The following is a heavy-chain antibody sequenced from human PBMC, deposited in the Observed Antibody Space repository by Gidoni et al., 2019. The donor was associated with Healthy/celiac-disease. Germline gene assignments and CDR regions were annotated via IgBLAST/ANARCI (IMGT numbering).Heavy chain of an antibody. J-gene: IGHJ6*02. V-gene: IGHV4-34*01. Sequence: QVQLQQWGAGLLKPSETLSLTCAVYGESFSGYYWSWIRQPPGKGLEWIGEINHSGSTNYNPSLKSRVTISVDTSKNQFSLKLSSVTAADTAVYYCAGGYCSSTSCYGMDVWGQGTTVTVSS. CDR3: AGGYCSSTSCYGMDV. D-gene: IGHD2-2*01. CDR2: INHSGST. CDR1: GESFSGYY.